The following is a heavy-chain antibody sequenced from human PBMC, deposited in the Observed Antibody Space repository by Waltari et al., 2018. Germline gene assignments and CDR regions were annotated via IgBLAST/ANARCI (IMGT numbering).Heavy chain of an antibody. CDR1: GGSIDTPKHY. D-gene: IGHD2-21*01. Sequence: QLQLQESGPGPVKPSETLSLTCSVSGGSIDTPKHYWSWIRQPPGQGLEWIGTISYAGTTYTNPSLSTRLNMSRDTSKNQLSLTLGSTTPADTAVYYCATYIGASVGTAAFDVWGQGTMVTVSS. V-gene: IGHV4-39*01. CDR2: ISYAGTT. CDR3: ATYIGASVGTAAFDV. J-gene: IGHJ3*01.